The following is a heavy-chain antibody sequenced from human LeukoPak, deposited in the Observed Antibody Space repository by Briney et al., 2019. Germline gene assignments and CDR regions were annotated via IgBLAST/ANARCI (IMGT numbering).Heavy chain of an antibody. V-gene: IGHV1-2*02. CDR1: GYTFTGYY. D-gene: IGHD1-14*01. J-gene: IGHJ4*02. Sequence: ASVKVSCKASGYTFTGYYMHWVRQAPGQGLEWMGWINPNSGGTNYAQKFQGRVTMTRDTSISTAYMELSRLRSDDTAVYYCARDRGTSLRGYFDYWGQGTLVTVSS. CDR3: ARDRGTSLRGYFDY. CDR2: INPNSGGT.